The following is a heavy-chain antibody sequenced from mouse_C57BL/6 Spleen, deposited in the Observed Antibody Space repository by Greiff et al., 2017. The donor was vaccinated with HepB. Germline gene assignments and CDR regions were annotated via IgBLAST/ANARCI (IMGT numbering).Heavy chain of an antibody. CDR1: GYTFTSYW. V-gene: IGHV1-59*01. CDR3: ARPRGYWYFDV. Sequence: QVQLKQPGAELVRPGTSVKLSCKASGYTFTSYWMHWVKQRPGQGLEWIGVIDPSDSYTNYNQKFKGKATLTVDTSSSTAYMELSSLTSEDSAVYYCARPRGYWYFDVWGTGTTVTVSS. CDR2: IDPSDSYT. J-gene: IGHJ1*03.